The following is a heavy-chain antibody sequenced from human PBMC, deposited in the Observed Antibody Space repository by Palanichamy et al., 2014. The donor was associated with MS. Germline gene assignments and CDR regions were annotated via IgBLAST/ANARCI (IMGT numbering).Heavy chain of an antibody. CDR2: IKPDGTEE. V-gene: IGHV3-7*01. J-gene: IGHJ6*02. CDR1: GFTFSTYW. D-gene: IGHD4-11*01. Sequence: EVHLVESGGGLVQPGGSLRLSCAVSGFTFSTYWMSWVRQAPGRGLEWVANIKPDGTEEYYVDSVRGRFTISRDNAKDSLFLQMNSVRAEDTAVYFCATTVTPGHDYRYGMDVWGQGTTVTVSS. CDR3: ATTVTPGHDYRYGMDV.